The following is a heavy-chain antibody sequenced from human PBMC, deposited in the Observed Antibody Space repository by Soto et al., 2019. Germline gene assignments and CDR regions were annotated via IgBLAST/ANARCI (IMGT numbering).Heavy chain of an antibody. CDR3: AGRNNFDWLLFLSNFDY. CDR1: GFTFSSYA. CDR2: ISGSGGST. V-gene: IGHV3-23*01. J-gene: IGHJ4*02. D-gene: IGHD3-9*01. Sequence: GGSLRLSCAASGFTFSSYAMSWVRQAPGKGLEWVSAISGSGGSTYYADSVKGRFTISRDNSKNTLYLQMNSLRAEDTSVYYCAGRNNFDWLLFLSNFDYWGQGTLVTVSS.